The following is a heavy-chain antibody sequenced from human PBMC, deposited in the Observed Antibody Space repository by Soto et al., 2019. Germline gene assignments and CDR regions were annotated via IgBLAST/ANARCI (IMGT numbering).Heavy chain of an antibody. Sequence: PSETLSLTCTVSGGSISSGGYYWSWIRQHPGKGPEWIGYIYYSGSTYYNPSLKSRVTISVDTSKNQFSLKLSSVTAADTAVYYCAREVEGSSGGSCFDYWGQGTLVTVSS. CDR2: IYYSGST. D-gene: IGHD2-15*01. V-gene: IGHV4-31*03. CDR1: GGSISSGGYY. J-gene: IGHJ4*02. CDR3: AREVEGSSGGSCFDY.